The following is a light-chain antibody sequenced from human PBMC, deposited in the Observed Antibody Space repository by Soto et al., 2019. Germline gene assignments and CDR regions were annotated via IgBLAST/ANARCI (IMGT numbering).Light chain of an antibody. Sequence: EIVLTQSTGTLSLSPGERATLSCRASQSVSSSYLAWYHQKPGQAPRLLIYGASSRASGIPDRFSGSWSGTEFTLTIRRLEPEDFAVYYCQQYGSSPLFTFGPGTKVDIK. CDR2: GAS. CDR3: QQYGSSPLFT. J-gene: IGKJ3*01. CDR1: QSVSSSY. V-gene: IGKV3-20*01.